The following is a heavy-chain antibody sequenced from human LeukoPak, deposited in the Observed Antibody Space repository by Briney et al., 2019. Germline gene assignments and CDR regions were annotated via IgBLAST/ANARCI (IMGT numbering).Heavy chain of an antibody. V-gene: IGHV4-31*03. CDR1: GGSISSGGYY. CDR3: ARQPYRSGAYYFDY. Sequence: SQTLSLTCTVSGGSISSGGYYWSWIRQHPGKGLEWIGYIYYSGSTYYNPSLKSRVTISVDTSKNQFSLKLRSVTAADTAVYYCARQPYRSGAYYFDYWGQGTLITVSS. D-gene: IGHD2-15*01. J-gene: IGHJ4*02. CDR2: IYYSGST.